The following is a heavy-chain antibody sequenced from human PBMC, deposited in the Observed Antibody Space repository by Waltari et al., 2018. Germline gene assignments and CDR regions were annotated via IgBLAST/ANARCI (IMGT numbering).Heavy chain of an antibody. V-gene: IGHV1-69*12. CDR1: GGTFGRYA. CDR2: LMPIFGAP. D-gene: IGHD1-1*01. Sequence: QVHLVQSGSAVKKPGSSVKVSCTASGGTFGRYAITWVRQAPGQGLEGRGGLMPIFGAPNYAQRFQGRVTITADESTSTVYMELSSLKSEDTALYFCARRQLGGPLDPWGQGTLVTVSS. CDR3: ARRQLGGPLDP. J-gene: IGHJ5*02.